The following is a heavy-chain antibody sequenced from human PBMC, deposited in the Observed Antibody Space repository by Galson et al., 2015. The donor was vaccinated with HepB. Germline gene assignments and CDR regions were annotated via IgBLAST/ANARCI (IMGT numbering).Heavy chain of an antibody. CDR3: ARGSGSYYLRYNWFDP. Sequence: QSGAEVKKPGESLKVSCKASGYTFTSYAMHWVRQAPGQRLEWMGWINAGNGNTKYSQKFQGRVTITRDTSASTAYMELSSLRSEDTAVYYCARGSGSYYLRYNWFDPWGQGTLVTVSS. V-gene: IGHV1-3*01. J-gene: IGHJ5*02. CDR1: GYTFTSYA. CDR2: INAGNGNT. D-gene: IGHD3-10*01.